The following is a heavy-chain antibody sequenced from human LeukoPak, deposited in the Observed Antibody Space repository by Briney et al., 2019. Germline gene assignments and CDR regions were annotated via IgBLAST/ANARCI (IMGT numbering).Heavy chain of an antibody. J-gene: IGHJ4*02. CDR3: ARGKSGFSP. CDR1: GYTFTENY. V-gene: IGHV1-2*02. CDR2: INPYTGEA. D-gene: IGHD3-22*01. Sequence: ASVKVSCKASGYTFTENYIHWVRQAPGHGLEWMGLINPYTGEANYTEKFQGRVTMPRDTSVSTAYMHLSRLSSDDTAVYYCARGKSGFSPWGQGTPVTVSS.